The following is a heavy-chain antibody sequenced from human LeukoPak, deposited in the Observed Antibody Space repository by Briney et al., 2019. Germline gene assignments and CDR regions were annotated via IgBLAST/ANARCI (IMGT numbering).Heavy chain of an antibody. D-gene: IGHD5-12*01. CDR2: ISSSSSYI. V-gene: IGHV3-21*01. J-gene: IGHJ4*02. CDR3: ARGIPEIVATIIPLFFDY. Sequence: GGSLRLSCAASGFTFSSYSMNWVRQAPGKGLEWVSSISSSSSYIYYADSVKGRFTISRDNAKNSLYLQMNSLRAEDTAVYYCARGIPEIVATIIPLFFDYWGQGTLVTVSS. CDR1: GFTFSSYS.